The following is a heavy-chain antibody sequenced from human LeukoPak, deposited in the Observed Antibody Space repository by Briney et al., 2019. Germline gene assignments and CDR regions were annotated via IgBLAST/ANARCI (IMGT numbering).Heavy chain of an antibody. CDR2: MYDSGST. Sequence: SETLSLTCSVSGGSFSSYYWSWIRQPPGKGLELIGYMYDSGSTNYNPSLKSRVTISVDTSKNQFSLRLSSVTAADTAVYYCARHGGSYTFDLWGQGVLVTVSS. V-gene: IGHV4-59*01. D-gene: IGHD1-26*01. CDR1: GGSFSSYY. CDR3: ARHGGSYTFDL. J-gene: IGHJ4*02.